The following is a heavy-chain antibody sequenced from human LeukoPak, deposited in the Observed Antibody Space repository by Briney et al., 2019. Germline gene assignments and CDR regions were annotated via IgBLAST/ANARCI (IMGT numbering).Heavy chain of an antibody. CDR1: GCRFTSKW. Sequence: PGGSLKISCKGSGCRFTSKWIGWGREMPGKGLEGRGIIVPGDYDTRYNQSFQGQVTISDEKSISTAYLQWSSLKASDTAMYYCASLRDGYNLYWGQGTLVTVSS. J-gene: IGHJ4*02. CDR3: ASLRDGYNLY. V-gene: IGHV5-51*01. D-gene: IGHD5-24*01. CDR2: IVPGDYDT.